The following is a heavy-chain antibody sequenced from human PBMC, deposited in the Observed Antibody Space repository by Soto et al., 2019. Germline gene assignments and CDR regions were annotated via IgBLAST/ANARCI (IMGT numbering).Heavy chain of an antibody. Sequence: PGGSLRLSCAASGFTFTSHAMHWVRQTPGKGLEWVAAISNDEIDKKYASSVKGRFTVSRDNVKNTLSLQMNSLRPEDTAVDYCAKDSGYQLPDNYFYYGLDVWGQGTTVTVSS. CDR1: GFTFTSHA. CDR2: ISNDEIDK. V-gene: IGHV3-30*18. J-gene: IGHJ6*02. D-gene: IGHD2-2*01. CDR3: AKDSGYQLPDNYFYYGLDV.